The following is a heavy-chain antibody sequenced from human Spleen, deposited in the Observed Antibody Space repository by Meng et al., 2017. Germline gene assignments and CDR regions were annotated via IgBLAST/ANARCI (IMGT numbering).Heavy chain of an antibody. Sequence: SGPTLVKPTQTLTLTCPFSGFSLSTSGMCVSWVRQPPGKALEWLALIDWDDDKYYSTSLKTRLTISKDTSKNQVVLTMTNMDPVDTATYYCARAISTYYDILTGYPYYYYYGMDVWGQGTTVTVSS. D-gene: IGHD3-9*01. CDR2: IDWDDDK. J-gene: IGHJ6*02. CDR3: ARAISTYYDILTGYPYYYYYGMDV. CDR1: GFSLSTSGMC. V-gene: IGHV2-70*20.